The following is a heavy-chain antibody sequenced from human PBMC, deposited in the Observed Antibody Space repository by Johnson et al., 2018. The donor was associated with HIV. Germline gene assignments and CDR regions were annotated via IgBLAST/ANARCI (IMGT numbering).Heavy chain of an antibody. D-gene: IGHD2-21*01. CDR2: IYSAGST. J-gene: IGHJ3*02. V-gene: IGHV3-66*02. CDR1: GFTVSSSY. Sequence: VQLVESGGGVVQPGGSLRLSCAASGFTVSSSYMSWVRQAPGKGLEWVSVIYSAGSTYYADSVKGRFTISRDNSKYTLYLHMNSLRAEDTAVYYCAKLGGEDGFDIWGQGTMVTVSS. CDR3: AKLGGEDGFDI.